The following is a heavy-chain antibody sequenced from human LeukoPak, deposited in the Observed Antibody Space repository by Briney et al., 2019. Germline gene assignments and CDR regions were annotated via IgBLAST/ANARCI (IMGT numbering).Heavy chain of an antibody. J-gene: IGHJ3*02. Sequence: PSETLSLTCTVSGYSISSGYYWGWIRQPPGKGLEWIGSVHHTGSTYYNPSLNSRVTISGDTSKNQFSLKLNSVTAADTAVYYCARHDAFDIWGQGTLVTVSS. CDR1: GYSISSGYY. CDR2: VHHTGST. V-gene: IGHV4-38-2*02. CDR3: ARHDAFDI.